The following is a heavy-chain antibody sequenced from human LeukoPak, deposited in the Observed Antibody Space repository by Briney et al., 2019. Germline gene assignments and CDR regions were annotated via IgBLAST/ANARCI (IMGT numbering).Heavy chain of an antibody. J-gene: IGHJ4*02. Sequence: ASVKVSCKAAGYAFTGSYIHWVRQAPGQGLEWMGWINPNSGNTGYAQKFQGRVTMTRNTSISTAYMELSSLRSEDTAVYYCAISYYYDSSGYADWGQGTLVTVSS. V-gene: IGHV1-8*02. CDR2: INPNSGNT. D-gene: IGHD3-22*01. CDR3: AISYYYDSSGYAD. CDR1: GYAFTGSY.